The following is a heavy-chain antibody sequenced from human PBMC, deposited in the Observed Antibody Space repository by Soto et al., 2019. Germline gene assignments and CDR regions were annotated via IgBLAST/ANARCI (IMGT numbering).Heavy chain of an antibody. J-gene: IGHJ4*02. CDR1: GGSISSYY. CDR2: IYYSGST. V-gene: IGHV4-59*01. Sequence: QVQLQESGPGLVKPSETLSLTCTVSGGSISSYYWSWIRQPPGKGLEWIGYIYYSGSTNYNPSLKSRVTISVVTSKNQFSLKLSSVTAAHTAVYYCARDGAAGLGYWGQGTLVTVSS. CDR3: ARDGAAGLGY. D-gene: IGHD6-13*01.